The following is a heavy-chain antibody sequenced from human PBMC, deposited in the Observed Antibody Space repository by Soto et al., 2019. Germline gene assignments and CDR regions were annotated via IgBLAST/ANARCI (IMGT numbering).Heavy chain of an antibody. CDR3: ARGYSSSWYTYYYYYMDV. D-gene: IGHD6-13*01. CDR1: GYTFTGYY. Sequence: ASVKVSCKASGYTFTGYYMHWVRQAPGQGLEWMGWINPNSGGTNYAQKFQGWVTMTRDTSISTAYMELSRLRSDDTAVYYCARGYSSSWYTYYYYYMDVWGKGTTVTVS. J-gene: IGHJ6*03. V-gene: IGHV1-2*04. CDR2: INPNSGGT.